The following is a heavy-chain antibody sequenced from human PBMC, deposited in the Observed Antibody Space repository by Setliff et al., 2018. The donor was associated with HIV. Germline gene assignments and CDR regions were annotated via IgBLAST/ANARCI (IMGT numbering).Heavy chain of an antibody. CDR3: ARSNPGITAGLLAY. D-gene: IGHD6-13*01. Sequence: SETLSLTCNISGVSIPTNYWNWIRQPAGKGLEWIGRIYTTGGTNYNPALKSRVTMSIDTSKNQISLKLNSVTAADTASYYCARSNPGITAGLLAYWGPGTLVTVSS. CDR2: IYTTGGT. J-gene: IGHJ4*02. CDR1: GVSIPTNY. V-gene: IGHV4-4*07.